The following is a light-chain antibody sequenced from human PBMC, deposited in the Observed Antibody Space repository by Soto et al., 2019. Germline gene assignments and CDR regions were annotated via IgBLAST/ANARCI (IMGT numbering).Light chain of an antibody. J-gene: IGLJ2*01. CDR2: DVN. Sequence: QSALTQPRLVSGSPGQSVTISCTGTSSDVGGYNYVSWYQQHPGKAPKLMIYDVNKRPSGVPDRFSGSKSGNTASLTISGLQAEDEADYYCCSYAGSYKAIFGGGTKLTVL. V-gene: IGLV2-11*01. CDR3: CSYAGSYKAI. CDR1: SSDVGGYNY.